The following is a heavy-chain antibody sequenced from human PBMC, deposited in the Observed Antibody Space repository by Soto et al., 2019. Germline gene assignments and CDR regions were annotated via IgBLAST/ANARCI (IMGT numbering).Heavy chain of an antibody. J-gene: IGHJ4*02. CDR3: ARELASRYYYDSSGPIDY. D-gene: IGHD3-22*01. V-gene: IGHV5-51*01. CDR1: GYIFNAYW. Sequence: GESLKISCKGSGYIFNAYWIVWVRQMPGKGLEWMGIIYPGDSDTRYSPSFQGQVTISADKSISTAYLQWSSLKASDTAMYYCARELASRYYYDSSGPIDYWGQGTLVTVSS. CDR2: IYPGDSDT.